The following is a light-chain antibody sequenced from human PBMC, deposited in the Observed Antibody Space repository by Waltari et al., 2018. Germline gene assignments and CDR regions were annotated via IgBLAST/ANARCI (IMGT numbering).Light chain of an antibody. CDR3: QHYYSAPVT. V-gene: IGKV1D-12*01. CDR2: TAS. CDR1: QDLNSW. Sequence: DIQMTQSPSSVSASVGDRVTITCRASQDLNSWLARYQQKPGQAPKLLIYTASTLHIGVPPRFSGSGSGTHFTLTISSLQAEDVAVYYCQHYYSAPVTFGGGTRVEIQ. J-gene: IGKJ4*01.